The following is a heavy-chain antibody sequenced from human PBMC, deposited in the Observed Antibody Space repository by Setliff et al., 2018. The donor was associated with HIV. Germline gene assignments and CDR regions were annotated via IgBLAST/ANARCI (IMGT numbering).Heavy chain of an antibody. D-gene: IGHD3-9*01. CDR1: DDSISSYY. V-gene: IGHV4-59*01. J-gene: IGHJ4*02. Sequence: PSETLSLTCTVSDDSISSYYWTWIRQPPGKGLDWLGNIYYSGSTNFNPSLKGRVTISLDSSKNQFSLKLNSVTAADTAIYYCARGNPDYDILTGFWSHSFDYWGRGTLVTVSS. CDR3: ARGNPDYDILTGFWSHSFDY. CDR2: IYYSGST.